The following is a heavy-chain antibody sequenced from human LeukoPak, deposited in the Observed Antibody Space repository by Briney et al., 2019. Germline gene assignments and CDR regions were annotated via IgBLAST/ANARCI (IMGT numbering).Heavy chain of an antibody. CDR2: INPNNPAT. Sequence: ASVKVSCKASGYTFNHNYLHWVRQAPGQGLEWMGWINPNNPATHSSHKFQGRVTMTSDSSISTVYLEVDRLKPDDTAVYFCARVRDYSNSPFNWFDAWGQGTLVIVSS. CDR1: GYTFNHNY. V-gene: IGHV1-2*07. D-gene: IGHD6-6*01. J-gene: IGHJ5*02. CDR3: ARVRDYSNSPFNWFDA.